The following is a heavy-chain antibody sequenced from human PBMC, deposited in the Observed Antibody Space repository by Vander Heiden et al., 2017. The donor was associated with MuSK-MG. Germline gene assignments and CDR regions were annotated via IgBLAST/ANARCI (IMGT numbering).Heavy chain of an antibody. CDR3: ARSLAVAGTYYYMDV. Sequence: EVQLVESGGGLVKPGGSLRLSCAASGFTFSSYSMNWVRQAPGKGLEWVSSISSSSSYIYYADSVKGRFTISRDNAKNSLYLQMNSLRAEDTAVYYCARSLAVAGTYYYMDVWGKGTTVNVSS. D-gene: IGHD6-19*01. CDR2: ISSSSSYI. J-gene: IGHJ6*03. CDR1: GFTFSSYS. V-gene: IGHV3-21*01.